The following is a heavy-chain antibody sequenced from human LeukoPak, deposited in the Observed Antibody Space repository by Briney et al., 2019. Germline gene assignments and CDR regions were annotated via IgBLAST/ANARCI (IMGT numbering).Heavy chain of an antibody. Sequence: SVKVSCKASGGTFSSYAISWVRQAPGQGLEWMGGIIPIFGTANYAQKFQGRVTITTDESTSTAYMELSSLRSEDTAVYYCARRGPLDDLRGYSYGYLNYFDYWGQGTLVTASS. CDR2: IIPIFGTA. J-gene: IGHJ4*02. CDR3: ARRGPLDDLRGYSYGYLNYFDY. V-gene: IGHV1-69*05. CDR1: GGTFSSYA. D-gene: IGHD5-18*01.